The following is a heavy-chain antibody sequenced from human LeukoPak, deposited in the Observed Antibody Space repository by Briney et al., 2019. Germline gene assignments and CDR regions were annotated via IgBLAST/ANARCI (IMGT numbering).Heavy chain of an antibody. CDR3: ARDNSMEDTAWWFDP. V-gene: IGHV1-58*02. J-gene: IGHJ5*02. D-gene: IGHD1-1*01. Sequence: GASVKVSCKASGFTFTSSAMQWVRQARGQRLEWIGWIVVGSGNTNYAQKFQERVTMTRDMSTTTDYMELSSLRSEDTAVYYCARDNSMEDTAWWFDPWGQGTLVTVSS. CDR2: IVVGSGNT. CDR1: GFTFTSSA.